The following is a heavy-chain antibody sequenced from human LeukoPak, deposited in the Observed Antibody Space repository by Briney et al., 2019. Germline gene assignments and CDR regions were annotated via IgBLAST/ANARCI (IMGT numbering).Heavy chain of an antibody. CDR2: IYPGDSDT. CDR1: GYSFTSYW. V-gene: IGHV5-51*01. J-gene: IGHJ4*02. CDR3: ARHPTMVRGVGYFDY. D-gene: IGHD3-10*01. Sequence: GESLKISCKGSGYSFTSYWIGWVRQMPGKGLEWMGIIYPGDSDTRYSPSFQGQVTISADKSISTAYLQWSSLKASDTAMYYCARHPTMVRGVGYFDYWGQGTLVTVSS.